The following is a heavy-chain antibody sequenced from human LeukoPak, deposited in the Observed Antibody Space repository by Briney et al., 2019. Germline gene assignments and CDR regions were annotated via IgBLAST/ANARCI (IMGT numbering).Heavy chain of an antibody. CDR1: GFNFDDYG. J-gene: IGHJ4*02. CDR3: ARWASGITGTTGGGYFDY. Sequence: TGGSLRLSCAASGFNFDDYGMSWVRQAPGKGLDGVSGINWNGGSTGYADSVKGRFTIPRNNAKSSLYLQMNSLRGEDTALYYCARWASGITGTTGGGYFDYWGQGTLVTVSS. CDR2: INWNGGST. V-gene: IGHV3-20*04. D-gene: IGHD1-20*01.